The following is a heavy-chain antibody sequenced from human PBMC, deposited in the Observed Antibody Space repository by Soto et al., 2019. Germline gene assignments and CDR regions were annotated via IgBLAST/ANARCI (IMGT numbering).Heavy chain of an antibody. CDR3: SSPINWSGSLEDYYGMDV. Sequence: PGESPKISCTGSGYSFTSYCIGWVRQMPGKGLECMWIIYPGDSDTRYRPSFQGQVTISADKYIRTAYLQWSSLKASDTAMYYCSSPINWSGSLEDYYGMDVWGQGTTVPVS. J-gene: IGHJ6*02. CDR2: IYPGDSDT. CDR1: GYSFTSYC. V-gene: IGHV5-51*01. D-gene: IGHD3-3*01.